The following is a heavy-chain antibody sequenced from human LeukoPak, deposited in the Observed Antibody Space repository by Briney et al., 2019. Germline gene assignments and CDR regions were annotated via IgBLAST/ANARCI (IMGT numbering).Heavy chain of an antibody. J-gene: IGHJ3*02. D-gene: IGHD2-15*01. CDR2: LKPDGSDK. CDR3: AREDMWAFDI. CDR1: GFTFNYYW. Sequence: GGSLRLSCAASGFTFNYYWMSWVRQAPGKGLEWVANLKPDGSDKYYVDSVKGRFTISRDNAKNSLYLQMNSLRAEDTAVYYCAREDMWAFDIWGQGTMVTVPS. V-gene: IGHV3-7*01.